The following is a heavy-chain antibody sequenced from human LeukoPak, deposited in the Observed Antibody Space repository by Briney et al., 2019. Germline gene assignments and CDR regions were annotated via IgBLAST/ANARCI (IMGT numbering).Heavy chain of an antibody. Sequence: SETLSLTCAVSGGSISSGGYSWSWIRQPPGRGLGGIGYIYHSGSTYYTPSLKSRVTISVDRSKNQFSLKLSSVTAADTAVYYCASKRDAGAVGYYYYGMDVWGPGTTVTVSS. CDR3: ASKRDAGAVGYYYYGMDV. V-gene: IGHV4-30-2*01. D-gene: IGHD4/OR15-4a*01. CDR1: GGSISSGGYS. J-gene: IGHJ6*02. CDR2: IYHSGST.